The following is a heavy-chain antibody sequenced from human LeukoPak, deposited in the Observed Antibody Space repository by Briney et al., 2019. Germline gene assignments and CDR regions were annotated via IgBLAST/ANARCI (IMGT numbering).Heavy chain of an antibody. CDR2: ISGAGGST. CDR3: AKDRRGEYYGSGSFDY. CDR1: GLTFNIYA. D-gene: IGHD3-10*01. Sequence: GGSLRLSCAASGLTFNIYAMNWVRQAPGKGLEWVSTISGAGGSTYYADSVKGRFTISRDNSKNTLYLQMNSLRVGDTAVYYCAKDRRGEYYGSGSFDYWGQGTLVTVSS. J-gene: IGHJ4*02. V-gene: IGHV3-23*01.